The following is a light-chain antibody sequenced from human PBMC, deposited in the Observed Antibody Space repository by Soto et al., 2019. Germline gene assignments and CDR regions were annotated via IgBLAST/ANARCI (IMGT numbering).Light chain of an antibody. CDR3: QQYGSSPPWT. CDR2: GAS. CDR1: QSVSSSY. V-gene: IGKV3-20*01. Sequence: EIGLTQSPGTLSLSPGVRATLSCRASQSVSSSYLAWYQQKPGQAPRLLIYGASSRATGIPDRFSGSGSGTDVTLTISRLEPEDFAVYYCQQYGSSPPWTFGQGTKVQIK. J-gene: IGKJ1*01.